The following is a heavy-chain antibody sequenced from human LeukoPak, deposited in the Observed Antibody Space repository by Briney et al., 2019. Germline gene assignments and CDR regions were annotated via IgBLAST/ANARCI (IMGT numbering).Heavy chain of an antibody. CDR1: SGSISSSSYY. V-gene: IGHV4-61*01. CDR2: IYYSGST. Sequence: SETLSLTCTVSSGSISSSSYYWSWIRQPPGKGLEWIGYIYYSGSTNYNPSLKSRVTISVDTSKNQFSLKLSSVTAADTAVYYCARNPYYYDSSGLFDIWGQGTMVTVSS. CDR3: ARNPYYYDSSGLFDI. D-gene: IGHD3-22*01. J-gene: IGHJ3*02.